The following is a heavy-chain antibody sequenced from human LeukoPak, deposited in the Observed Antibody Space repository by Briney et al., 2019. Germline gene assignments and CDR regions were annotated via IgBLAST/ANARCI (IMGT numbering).Heavy chain of an antibody. J-gene: IGHJ6*02. Sequence: GGSLRLSCAASGFTFSSYWMNWARQAPGKGLEWVASINHNGNVNYYVDSVKGRFTISRDNAKNSLYLQMSNLRAEDKAVYFCARGGGLDVWGQGATVTVSS. V-gene: IGHV3-7*03. D-gene: IGHD3-16*01. CDR1: GFTFSSYW. CDR3: ARGGGLDV. CDR2: INHNGNVN.